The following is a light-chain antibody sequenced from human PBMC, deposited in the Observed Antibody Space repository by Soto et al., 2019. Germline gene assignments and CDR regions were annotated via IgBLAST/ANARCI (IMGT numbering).Light chain of an antibody. Sequence: ETVLRQSPATLSLSPGERATLSCRASQSVGSYLAWYQQKPGQAPRLLIYDASNRATGIPARFSGSGSGTDFTLTISSLEPEDFAVYYCQQRSNWFLTFGGGTKVEIK. J-gene: IGKJ4*01. CDR1: QSVGSY. V-gene: IGKV3-11*01. CDR2: DAS. CDR3: QQRSNWFLT.